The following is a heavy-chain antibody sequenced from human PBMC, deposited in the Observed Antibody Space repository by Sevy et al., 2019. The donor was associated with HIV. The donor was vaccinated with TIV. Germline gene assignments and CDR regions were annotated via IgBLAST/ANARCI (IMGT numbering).Heavy chain of an antibody. CDR3: ARIREFIVVAPDASPYNWFDP. V-gene: IGHV1-18*01. CDR1: GYTFTSYG. Sequence: ASVKVSCKASGYTFTSYGISWVRQAPGQGLEWMGWISAYNGNTNYAQKLQGRVTMTTDTSTSTAYMELRSLRSDDTAVYYCARIREFIVVAPDASPYNWFDPWGQGTLVTVSS. D-gene: IGHD2-21*01. J-gene: IGHJ5*02. CDR2: ISAYNGNT.